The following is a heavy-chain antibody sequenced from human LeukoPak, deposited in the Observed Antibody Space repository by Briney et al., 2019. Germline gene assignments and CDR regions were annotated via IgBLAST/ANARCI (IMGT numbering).Heavy chain of an antibody. Sequence: GASVKVSCKASGYTFTSYAMHWVRQAPGQRLEWMGWINAGNGNTKYSQKFQGRVTITRDTSASTAYMELSSLRSEDTAVYYCARGSGVRGVIHDYWGQGTLVTVSS. D-gene: IGHD3-10*01. CDR1: GYTFTSYA. CDR2: INAGNGNT. J-gene: IGHJ4*02. V-gene: IGHV1-3*01. CDR3: ARGSGVRGVIHDY.